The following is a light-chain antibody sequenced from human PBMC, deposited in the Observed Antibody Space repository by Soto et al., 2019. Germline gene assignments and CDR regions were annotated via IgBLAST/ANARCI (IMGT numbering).Light chain of an antibody. CDR2: GNS. J-gene: IGLJ3*02. Sequence: QSVLTQPPSVSGAPGQRVTISCTGSSSNIGACYNVHWYQQLPGTAPKLLIYGNSNRPSGVPDRFSGSKSGTSASLAITGLQAEDEADYYCQSYDSSLSAWVFGGGTKLTVL. CDR1: SSNIGACYN. V-gene: IGLV1-40*01. CDR3: QSYDSSLSAWV.